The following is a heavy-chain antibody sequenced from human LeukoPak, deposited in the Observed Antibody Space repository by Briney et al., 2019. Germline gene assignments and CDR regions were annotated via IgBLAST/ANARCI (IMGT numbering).Heavy chain of an antibody. J-gene: IGHJ4*02. CDR2: INPNSGGT. V-gene: IGHV1-2*02. CDR3: ASGGERYSSGWYGDY. CDR1: GYTFTGYY. D-gene: IGHD6-19*01. Sequence: SLTLSCTASGYTFTGYYIHWVRQAPGQGLEWMGWINPNSGGTTYTQKYQGRVTMTRDTSISTAYMELSRMTSDDTAVYYCASGGERYSSGWYGDYWGQGTLVTVSS.